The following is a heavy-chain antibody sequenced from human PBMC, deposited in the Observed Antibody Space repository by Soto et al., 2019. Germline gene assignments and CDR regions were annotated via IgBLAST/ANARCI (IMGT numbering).Heavy chain of an antibody. Sequence: SETLSLTCTVSGGSISSYYWSWIRQPPGKGLEWIGYIYYSGSTNYNPSLRSRVTISVDTSKNQFSLKLNSVTAADTAVYYCARDLWGYCGTDCYPLDVWGQGTTVTVSS. D-gene: IGHD2-21*02. V-gene: IGHV4-59*01. CDR2: IYYSGST. J-gene: IGHJ6*02. CDR1: GGSISSYY. CDR3: ARDLWGYCGTDCYPLDV.